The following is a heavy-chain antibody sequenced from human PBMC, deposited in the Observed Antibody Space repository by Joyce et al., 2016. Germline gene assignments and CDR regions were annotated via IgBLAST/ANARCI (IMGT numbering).Heavy chain of an antibody. CDR1: GFTFSSYI. D-gene: IGHD6-19*01. V-gene: IGHV3-33*01. J-gene: IGHJ6*02. CDR3: AREITAIRSSSPRRGYGMDV. Sequence: QVQLVESGGGVVQPGRSLRLSCAASGFTFSSYIMDWVRQAPGKGREWVVGIWWDGNYEDYADSVKGRFTISRDNSNNSLYLQMNSLRAADTAVYYCAREITAIRSSSPRRGYGMDVWGQGTTVSVAS. CDR2: IWWDGNYE.